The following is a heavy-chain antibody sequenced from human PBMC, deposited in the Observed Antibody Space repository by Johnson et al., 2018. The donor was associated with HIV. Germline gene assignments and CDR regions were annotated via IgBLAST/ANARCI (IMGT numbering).Heavy chain of an antibody. D-gene: IGHD3-10*02. CDR2: IGWNSGTI. Sequence: VQLVESGGGVVQPGRSLRLSCAASGFIFSSYGMHWVRQAPGKGLEWVSSIGWNSGTIGYADSVKGRFTISRDNSKNTLYLQMNSLRAEDTAVYYCAKHRYVPIWGQGTMVTVSS. J-gene: IGHJ3*02. CDR3: AKHRYVPI. CDR1: GFIFSSYG. V-gene: IGHV3-9*01.